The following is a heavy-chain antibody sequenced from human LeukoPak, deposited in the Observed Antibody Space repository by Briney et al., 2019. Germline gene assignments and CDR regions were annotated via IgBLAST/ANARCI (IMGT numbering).Heavy chain of an antibody. D-gene: IGHD3/OR15-3a*01. Sequence: SETLSPTCTVSSGSIRSYLWAWIRQPAGKTLEWIGRIYSTGDTDYNPSLKSRVTMSIDTSKNQFSLNLRSVTTADTAFYYCARNGYTKSWTHLDYWGQGILVSVSS. J-gene: IGHJ4*02. CDR3: ARNGYTKSWTHLDY. CDR1: SGSIRSYL. CDR2: IYSTGDT. V-gene: IGHV4-4*07.